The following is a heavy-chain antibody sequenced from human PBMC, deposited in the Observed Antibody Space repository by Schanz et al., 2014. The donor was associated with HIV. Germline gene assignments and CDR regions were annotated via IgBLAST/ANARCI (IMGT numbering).Heavy chain of an antibody. Sequence: VQLVQSGAEVKKPGASVKVSCKASGYTLSSYFMQWVRQAPGQGLEWMGIINPKDGSATYAQKFQGRLTMTRDTSTNTVYMELSRLRSEDTAMYYCASSRPMGLEIDFWGQGTLVTVSS. CDR2: INPKDGSA. D-gene: IGHD1-1*01. CDR1: GYTLSSYF. V-gene: IGHV1-46*01. CDR3: ASSRPMGLEIDF. J-gene: IGHJ4*02.